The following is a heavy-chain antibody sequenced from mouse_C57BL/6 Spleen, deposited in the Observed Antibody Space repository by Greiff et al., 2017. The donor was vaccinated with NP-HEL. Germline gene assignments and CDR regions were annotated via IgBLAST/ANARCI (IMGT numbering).Heavy chain of an antibody. CDR3: ASPHYYGSSQFAY. CDR1: GYTFTSYD. V-gene: IGHV1-85*01. CDR2: IYPRDGST. J-gene: IGHJ3*01. Sequence: VQLQQSGPELVKPGASVKLSCKASGYTFTSYDINWVKQRPGQGLEWIGWIYPRDGSTKYNEKFKGKATLTVDTSSSTAYMELHSLTSEDSAVYFCASPHYYGSSQFAYWGQGTLVTVSA. D-gene: IGHD1-1*01.